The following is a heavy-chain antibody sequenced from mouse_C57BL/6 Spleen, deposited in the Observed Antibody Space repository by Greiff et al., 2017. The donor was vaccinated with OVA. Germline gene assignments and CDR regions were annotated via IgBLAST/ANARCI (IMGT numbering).Heavy chain of an antibody. Sequence: EVQLVESGGGLVQPKGSLKLSCAASGFSFNTYAMNWVRQAPGKGLEWVARIRSKSNNYATYYADSVKDRFTISRNDSESMLYLQMNNLKTEDTSKYYFVQGGTRAAVNYTMDYWGQGTSVTVSS. J-gene: IGHJ4*01. CDR2: IRSKSNNYAT. CDR1: GFSFNTYA. V-gene: IGHV10-1*01. D-gene: IGHD3-1*01. CDR3: VQGGTRAAVNYTMDY.